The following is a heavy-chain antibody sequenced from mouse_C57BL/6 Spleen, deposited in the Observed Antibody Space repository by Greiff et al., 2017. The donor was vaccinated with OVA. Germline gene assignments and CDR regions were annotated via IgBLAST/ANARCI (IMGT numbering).Heavy chain of an antibody. V-gene: IGHV1-52*01. Sequence: VKLQQPGAELVRPGSSVKLSCKASGYTFTSYWMHWVKQRPIQGLDWIGNIDPSDSDSTYNQKFKDKATWTVDKSSSPTYMQLSSLTSEDSAVYSCASFEPITTVVAKDYWGKGTTLTVSS. CDR3: ASFEPITTVVAKDY. CDR1: GYTFTSYW. D-gene: IGHD1-1*01. CDR2: IDPSDSDS. J-gene: IGHJ2*01.